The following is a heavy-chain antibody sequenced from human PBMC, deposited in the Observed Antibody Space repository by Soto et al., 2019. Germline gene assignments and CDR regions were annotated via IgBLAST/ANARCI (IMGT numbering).Heavy chain of an antibody. CDR1: GGTFSSYA. Sequence: QVQLVQSEAEVKKPGSSVKVSCKASGGTFSSYAISWVRQAPGQGLEWMGGIIPIFGTANYAQKFQGRVTITADESTSTAYMELSSLRSEDTAVYYCATCRYGVVAATSFDYWGQGTLVTVSS. J-gene: IGHJ4*02. CDR3: ATCRYGVVAATSFDY. V-gene: IGHV1-69*01. D-gene: IGHD2-15*01. CDR2: IIPIFGTA.